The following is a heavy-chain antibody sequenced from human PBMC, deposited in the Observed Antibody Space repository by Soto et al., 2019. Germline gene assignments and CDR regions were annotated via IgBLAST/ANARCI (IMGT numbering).Heavy chain of an antibody. CDR2: INSDGSHT. V-gene: IGHV3-74*01. Sequence: EVQLVESGGGLVQPGGSLRLSCAASGFTFFAYWIHWVRQVPGKGLVWVSRINSDGSHTSYADSVRGRFISSRDNSKNTVYLQMNSLTAEDTPVYYSANQGDYADYAGENWFDSWGQGGLVTISS. CDR3: ANQGDYADYAGENWFDS. CDR1: GFTFFAYW. D-gene: IGHD4-17*01. J-gene: IGHJ5*01.